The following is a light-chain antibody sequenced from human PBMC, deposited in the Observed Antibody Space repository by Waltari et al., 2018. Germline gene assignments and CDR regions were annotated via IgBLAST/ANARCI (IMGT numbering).Light chain of an antibody. CDR1: QSVGRS. CDR3: QMYVRLPAT. J-gene: IGKJ1*01. V-gene: IGKV3-20*01. CDR2: DAS. Sequence: EIVLTQSTGTLSLSPGERATLPCRASQSVGRSLPWYQQRHGQAPRLLIYDASTRATVIPDRFSGCGSGTDFSLTISRLEPEDFAVYYCQMYVRLPATFGQGTKVEI.